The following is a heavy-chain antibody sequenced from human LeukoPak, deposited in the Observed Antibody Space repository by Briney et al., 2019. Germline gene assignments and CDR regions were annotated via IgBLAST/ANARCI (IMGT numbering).Heavy chain of an antibody. J-gene: IGHJ4*02. CDR1: GFTFSSYA. D-gene: IGHD1-7*01. CDR2: ISYDGSNK. Sequence: PGRSLRLSCAASGFTFSSYAMHWVRQAPGKGLEWVAVISYDGSNKYYADSVKGRFTISRDNAKNSLYLQMNTLRAEDMAVYYCARAQRHNWNYLVYYFDYWGQGTLVTVSS. CDR3: ARAQRHNWNYLVYYFDY. V-gene: IGHV3-30*04.